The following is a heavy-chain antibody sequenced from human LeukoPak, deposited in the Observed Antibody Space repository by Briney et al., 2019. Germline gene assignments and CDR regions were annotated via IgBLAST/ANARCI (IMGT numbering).Heavy chain of an antibody. Sequence: GGSLRLSCAASGFSFRDFWMSWVRQAPGKGLEWVANIKQDESKKYYVDSVKGRFTISRDNAKNSLYLQMNSLRAEDTAVYYCAREIYGEDFFDYWGQGTLVTVSS. CDR3: AREIYGEDFFDY. CDR1: GFSFRDFW. CDR2: IKQDESKK. J-gene: IGHJ4*02. D-gene: IGHD3-10*01. V-gene: IGHV3-7*01.